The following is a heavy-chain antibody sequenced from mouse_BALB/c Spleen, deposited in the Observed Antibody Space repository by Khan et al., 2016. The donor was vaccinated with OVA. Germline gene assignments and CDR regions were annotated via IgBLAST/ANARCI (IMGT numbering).Heavy chain of an antibody. D-gene: IGHD3-1*01. V-gene: IGHV14-3*02. Sequence: VQLKQSGAELVKPGASVKLSCTASGFNIKDTYMHWVKQRPEQDLEWIGRIDPANGNTKYDPKFQGKATITADTSSNTAYLHLSSLTSEDTAVYYGARGAPGLAWFAYWGQGTLVTVSA. CDR2: IDPANGNT. J-gene: IGHJ3*01. CDR1: GFNIKDTY. CDR3: ARGAPGLAWFAY.